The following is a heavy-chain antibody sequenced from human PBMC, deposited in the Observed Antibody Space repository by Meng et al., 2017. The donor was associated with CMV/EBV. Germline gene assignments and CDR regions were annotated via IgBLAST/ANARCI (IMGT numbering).Heavy chain of an antibody. Sequence: SVKVSCKASGGTFSSYAISWVRQAPGQGLEWMGGIIPIFGTANYAQKFQGRVTITTDESTSTAYMELSSLRSEDTAVYYCARGIVVVPAALRYYYYYGMDVWGQGTTVTVSS. CDR3: ARGIVVVPAALRYYYYYGMDV. V-gene: IGHV1-69*05. J-gene: IGHJ6*02. CDR1: GGTFSSYA. D-gene: IGHD2-2*01. CDR2: IIPIFGTA.